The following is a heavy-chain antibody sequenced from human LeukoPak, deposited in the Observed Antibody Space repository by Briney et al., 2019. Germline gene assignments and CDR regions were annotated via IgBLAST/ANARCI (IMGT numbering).Heavy chain of an antibody. CDR1: GYTFPYRY. J-gene: IGHJ3*02. CDR2: ITPLNGDT. Sequence: GASVKVSCKASGYTFPYRYLHWVRQAPGQALEWMGWITPLNGDTNYPQRFQDRVTITRDGSMSTAYMELRSLSSDDTAIYYCGNSRCYAFDIWGPGTMVTVSS. V-gene: IGHV1-45*01. D-gene: IGHD6-13*01. CDR3: GNSRCYAFDI.